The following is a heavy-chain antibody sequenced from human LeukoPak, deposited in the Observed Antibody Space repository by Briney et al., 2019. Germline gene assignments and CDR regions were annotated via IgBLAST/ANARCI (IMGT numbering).Heavy chain of an antibody. CDR2: ISDSGGST. Sequence: GGSLRLSCAVSGFTFSSYAMSWVRQAPGKGLEWVSAISDSGGSTYYADSVKGQFTITRDNSKNTLYLQMNSLRAEDTAVYYCAKTRNDYGDYVYYFDYWGQGTLVTVSS. D-gene: IGHD4-17*01. V-gene: IGHV3-23*01. CDR1: GFTFSSYA. CDR3: AKTRNDYGDYVYYFDY. J-gene: IGHJ4*02.